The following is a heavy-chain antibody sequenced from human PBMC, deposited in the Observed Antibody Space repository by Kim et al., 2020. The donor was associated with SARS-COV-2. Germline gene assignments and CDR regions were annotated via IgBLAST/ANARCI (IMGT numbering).Heavy chain of an antibody. CDR2: NT. D-gene: IGHD3-10*01. J-gene: IGHJ3*02. V-gene: IGHV1-18*01. CDR3: ARRYGVAFDI. Sequence: NTNYAQKLQGRVTLTTDTSTSTAYMELRSLRADDTAVYYCARRYGVAFDIWGQGTMVTVSS.